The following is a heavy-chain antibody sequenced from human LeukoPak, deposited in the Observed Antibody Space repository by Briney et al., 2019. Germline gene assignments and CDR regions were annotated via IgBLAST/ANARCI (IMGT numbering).Heavy chain of an antibody. CDR2: INHSGST. CDR1: GGSFSGYY. D-gene: IGHD6-13*01. CDR3: ARKRKGISSSYPFLNYYYMDV. Sequence: SETLSLTCAVYGGSFSGYYWSWIRQPPGKGLEWIGEINHSGSTNYNPSLKSRVTISVDTSRNQFSLKLSSVTAADTAVYYCARKRKGISSSYPFLNYYYMDVWGKGTTVIVSS. V-gene: IGHV4-34*01. J-gene: IGHJ6*03.